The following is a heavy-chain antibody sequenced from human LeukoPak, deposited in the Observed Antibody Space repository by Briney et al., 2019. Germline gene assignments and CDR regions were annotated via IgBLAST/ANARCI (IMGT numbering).Heavy chain of an antibody. CDR3: ARGGGYSGYDSDY. D-gene: IGHD5-12*01. CDR2: ISGSGGST. Sequence: GGSLLLSCAASGFTFSSYAMSWVRQAPGKGLEWVSAISGSGGSTYYADSVKGRFTISRDNAKNSLYLQMNSLRAEDTAVYYCARGGGYSGYDSDYWGQGTLVTVSS. J-gene: IGHJ4*02. CDR1: GFTFSSYA. V-gene: IGHV3-23*01.